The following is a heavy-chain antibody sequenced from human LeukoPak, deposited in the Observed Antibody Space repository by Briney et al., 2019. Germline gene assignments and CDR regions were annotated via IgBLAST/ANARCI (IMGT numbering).Heavy chain of an antibody. Sequence: PGGSLRLSCAASGLTFSSYGTPWVRQAPGKGLEWVAVISYDGGDKYYVDSVKGRFTISRDNSKNTLYLQMNSLRAEDTAVYYCAKDGGNSGFEYWGQGTLVTVSS. CDR2: ISYDGGDK. J-gene: IGHJ4*02. D-gene: IGHD4-23*01. CDR3: AKDGGNSGFEY. CDR1: GLTFSSYG. V-gene: IGHV3-30*18.